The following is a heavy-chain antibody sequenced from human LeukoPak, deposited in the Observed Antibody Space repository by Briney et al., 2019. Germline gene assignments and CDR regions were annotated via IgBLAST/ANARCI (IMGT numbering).Heavy chain of an antibody. CDR3: AKETSDYALTN. V-gene: IGHV3-30*18. D-gene: IGHD4-17*01. Sequence: GGSLRLSCAASGFTFSSYGMHWVRQAPGKGLEWVAVIPYDGSNKYYADSVKGRFTISRDNSKNTLYLQMNSLRAEDTAVYYCAKETSDYALTNWGQGTLVTVSS. J-gene: IGHJ4*02. CDR1: GFTFSSYG. CDR2: IPYDGSNK.